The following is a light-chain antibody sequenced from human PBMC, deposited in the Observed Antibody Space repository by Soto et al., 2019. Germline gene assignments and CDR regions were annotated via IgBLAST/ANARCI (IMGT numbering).Light chain of an antibody. J-gene: IGKJ5*01. CDR3: QEYNSYPVS. Sequence: DIHVSHSRATLSAFVGDRVRIICRSRQSIGTWLAWYQQKPGKAPKLLIYDASTLESGVPSRFSGSGSGTEFTLTISSLQPEDVATYYCQEYNSYPVSFGQGTRMEIK. CDR1: QSIGTW. V-gene: IGKV1-5*02. CDR2: DAS.